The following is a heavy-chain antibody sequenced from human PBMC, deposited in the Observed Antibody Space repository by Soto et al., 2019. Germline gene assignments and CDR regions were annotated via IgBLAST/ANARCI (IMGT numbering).Heavy chain of an antibody. V-gene: IGHV4-30-4*01. CDR1: GGSISSGDYF. CDR2: IYYSGST. J-gene: IGHJ5*02. D-gene: IGHD2-21*01. Sequence: SETLTLNTTVYGGSISSGDYFWSWIRQPPGKGLEWIGYIYYSGSTYYNPSLKSRVTISVDTSKNQFSLKLSSVTAADTAVYYCARGLALFDPWGQGTLVTVSS. CDR3: ARGLALFDP.